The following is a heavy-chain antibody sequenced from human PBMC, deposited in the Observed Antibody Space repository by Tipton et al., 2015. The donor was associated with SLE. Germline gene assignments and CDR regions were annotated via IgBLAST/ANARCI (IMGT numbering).Heavy chain of an antibody. V-gene: IGHV4-38-2*01. CDR1: GYSISSGYY. D-gene: IGHD4-11*01. J-gene: IGHJ4*02. CDR2: IYYSGST. Sequence: TLSLTCAVSGYSISSGYYWGWIRQPPGKGLEWIGSIYYSGSTYYNPSLKSRVTISVDTSKNQFSLKLSSVTAADTAVYYCASDNYVFDYWGQGTLVTVSS. CDR3: ASDNYVFDY.